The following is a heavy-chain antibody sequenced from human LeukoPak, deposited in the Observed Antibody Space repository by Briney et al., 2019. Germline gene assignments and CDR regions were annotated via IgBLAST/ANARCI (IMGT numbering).Heavy chain of an antibody. CDR1: GRSFSGYY. V-gene: IGHV4-34*01. CDR2: INHSGST. Sequence: RSETLSLTCAVYGRSFSGYYWSWIRQPPGKGLEWIGEINHSGSTSYNPSLKSRVTISVDTSKNQFSLKLSSVTAADTAVYYCARVLTRAPPMVRGVRNWFDPWGQGTLVTVSS. CDR3: ARVLTRAPPMVRGVRNWFDP. J-gene: IGHJ5*02. D-gene: IGHD3-10*01.